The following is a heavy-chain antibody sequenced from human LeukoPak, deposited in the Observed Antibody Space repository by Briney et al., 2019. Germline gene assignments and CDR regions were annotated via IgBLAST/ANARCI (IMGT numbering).Heavy chain of an antibody. CDR1: GFTFSSYS. J-gene: IGHJ4*02. CDR3: ARDVSYDFWSGHAPYYFDY. CDR2: ISSSSSYI. Sequence: GGSLRLSCAASGFTFSSYSMNWVRQAPGRGLEWVSSISSSSSYIYYADSVKGRFTISRDNAKNSLYLQMNSLRAEDTAVYYCARDVSYDFWSGHAPYYFDYWGQGTLVTVSS. D-gene: IGHD3-3*01. V-gene: IGHV3-21*01.